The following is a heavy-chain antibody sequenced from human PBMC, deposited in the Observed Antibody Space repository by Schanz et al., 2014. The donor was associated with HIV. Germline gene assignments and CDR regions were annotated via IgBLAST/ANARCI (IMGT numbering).Heavy chain of an antibody. CDR3: ARGGYYSANEAGFDR. CDR1: GGTFMTYA. V-gene: IGHV1-69*06. D-gene: IGHD4-4*01. J-gene: IGHJ4*02. Sequence: QVQLVQSGAEVKKPGSSVKVSCKASGGTFMTYAISWVRQAPGQGLEWMARIIPVFGTTNYAQKFQGRVTITADKSTSTAYMELSSLRSEDTAVYYCARGGYYSANEAGFDRWGQGTLVAVSS. CDR2: IIPVFGTT.